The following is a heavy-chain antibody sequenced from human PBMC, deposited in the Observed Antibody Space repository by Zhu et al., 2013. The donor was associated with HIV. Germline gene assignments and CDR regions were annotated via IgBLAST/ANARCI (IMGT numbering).Heavy chain of an antibody. CDR3: ARASVAYDFWSGYLWY. V-gene: IGHV1-3*01. J-gene: IGHJ4*02. CDR1: GYTFTSYA. CDR2: INAGNGNT. D-gene: IGHD3-3*01. Sequence: QVQLVRSGAEVKKPGASVKVSCKASGYTFTSYAMHWVRQAPGQRLEWMGWINAGNGNTKYSQKFQGRVTITRDTSASTAYMELSSLRSEDTAVYYCARASVAYDFWSGYLWYWGQGTLVTVSS.